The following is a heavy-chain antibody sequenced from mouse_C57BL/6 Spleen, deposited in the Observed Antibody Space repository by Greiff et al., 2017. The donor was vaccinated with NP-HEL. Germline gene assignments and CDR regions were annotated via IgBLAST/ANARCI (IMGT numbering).Heavy chain of an antibody. CDR1: GFTFTDYY. CDR2: IRNKANGYTT. D-gene: IGHD4-1*01. V-gene: IGHV7-3*01. J-gene: IGHJ2*01. CDR3: ARHTNWYYFDY. Sequence: EVQGVESGGGLVQPGGSLSLSCAASGFTFTDYYMSWVRQPPGKALEWLGFIRNKANGYTTEYSASVKGRFTISRDNSQSILYLQMNALRAEDSATYYCARHTNWYYFDYWGQGTTLTVSS.